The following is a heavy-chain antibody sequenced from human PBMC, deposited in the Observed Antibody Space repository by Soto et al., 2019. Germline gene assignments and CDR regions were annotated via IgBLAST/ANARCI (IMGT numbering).Heavy chain of an antibody. J-gene: IGHJ5*02. Sequence: QVQLVESGGGVVQPGRSLRLSCAASGFTFSSYAMHWVRQAPGKGLEWVAVISYDGSNKYYADSVKGRFTISRDNSKNTLYLKWNGRGAEERAVYYLARDIINYVGGGGLDSWGRGTRVTVSS. CDR3: ARDIINYVGGGGLDS. V-gene: IGHV3-30-3*01. D-gene: IGHD3-16*01. CDR2: ISYDGSNK. CDR1: GFTFSSYA.